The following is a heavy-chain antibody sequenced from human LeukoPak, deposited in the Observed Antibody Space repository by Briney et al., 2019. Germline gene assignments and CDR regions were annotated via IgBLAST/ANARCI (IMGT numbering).Heavy chain of an antibody. J-gene: IGHJ3*02. CDR3: ARGGMMGARVPDAFDI. CDR2: IWYDGGNK. D-gene: IGHD1-26*01. CDR1: GFTFSSYG. Sequence: GRSLRLSCAASGFTFSSYGMHWVRQAPGKGLEWVAVIWYDGGNKYYADSVKGRFTISRDNSKNTLYLQMNSLRAEDTAVYYCARGGMMGARVPDAFDIWGQGTMVTVSS. V-gene: IGHV3-33*01.